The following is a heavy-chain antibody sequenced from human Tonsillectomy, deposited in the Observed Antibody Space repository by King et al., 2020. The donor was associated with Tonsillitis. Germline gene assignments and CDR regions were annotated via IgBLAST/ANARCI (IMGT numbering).Heavy chain of an antibody. Sequence: DVQLVESGGGFIQPGRSLRLSCATSGFTFDDYAMHWVRQAPGKGLEWVSGISWNSGSVAYADSVKGRFSISRDNAKNSLYLQMNSLISEDTAFYFCAKVYFSNFDGALDLAYFDVWGQGTLVAVSS. CDR2: ISWNSGSV. CDR1: GFTFDDYA. CDR3: AKVYFSNFDGALDLAYFDV. J-gene: IGHJ4*02. D-gene: IGHD4-11*01. V-gene: IGHV3-9*01.